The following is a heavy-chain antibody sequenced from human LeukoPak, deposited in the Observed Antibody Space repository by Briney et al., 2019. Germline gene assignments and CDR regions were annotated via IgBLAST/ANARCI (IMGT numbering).Heavy chain of an antibody. V-gene: IGHV4-4*07. D-gene: IGHD4-17*01. CDR1: GDSISGHY. Sequence: PSETLSLTCSVSGDSISGHYWNWIRQPPGKGLEWVGRIHSSGSTDYNPSLKSRVTLSVDTSNNQFSLRVNSVTAADTAVYYCAGGPVTTFFWGQGALVTVSS. CDR2: IHSSGST. J-gene: IGHJ4*02. CDR3: AGGPVTTFF.